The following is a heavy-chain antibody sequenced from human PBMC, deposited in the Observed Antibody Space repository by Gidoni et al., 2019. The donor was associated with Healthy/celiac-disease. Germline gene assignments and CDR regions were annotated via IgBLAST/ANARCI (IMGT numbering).Heavy chain of an antibody. Sequence: QVQLVQSGAEVKKHGASVKVSCKASGYTFTGYYMHWVRQAPGQGLEWVGRIHPNSGGTNYAQKFQGRVTMTRDTSISTAYMELSRLRSDDTAVYYCARLTPVTPAVGAFDIWGQGTMVTVSS. CDR1: GYTFTGYY. CDR3: ARLTPVTPAVGAFDI. V-gene: IGHV1-2*06. D-gene: IGHD4-17*01. CDR2: IHPNSGGT. J-gene: IGHJ3*02.